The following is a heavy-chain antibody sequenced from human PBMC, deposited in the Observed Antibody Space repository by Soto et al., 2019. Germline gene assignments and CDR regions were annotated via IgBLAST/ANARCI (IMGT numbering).Heavy chain of an antibody. J-gene: IGHJ4*02. D-gene: IGHD3-22*01. Sequence: PGESLKISCKGSGYSFTSYWISWVRQMPGKGLEWMGRIDPSDSYTNYSPSFQGHVTISADKSISTAYLQWSSLKASDTAMYYCARSSQRNYYDSSGPVLPGYWGQGTLVTVSS. CDR1: GYSFTSYW. CDR3: ARSSQRNYYDSSGPVLPGY. CDR2: IDPSDSYT. V-gene: IGHV5-10-1*01.